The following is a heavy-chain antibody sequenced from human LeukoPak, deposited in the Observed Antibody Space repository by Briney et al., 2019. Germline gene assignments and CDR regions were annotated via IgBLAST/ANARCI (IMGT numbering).Heavy chain of an antibody. CDR2: IWYDGSNK. CDR3: AKGRWVQPAGYLDF. D-gene: IGHD5-24*01. J-gene: IGHJ4*02. V-gene: IGHV3-33*06. CDR1: GFTFSDSG. Sequence: GGSLRLSCAASGFTFSDSGMYWVRQSPGKGLEWVALIWYDGSNKYYADSVKGRFTISRDNSKNTLYLQMNSLGAEDTAVYYCAKGRWVQPAGYLDFSGQGTLVTVSA.